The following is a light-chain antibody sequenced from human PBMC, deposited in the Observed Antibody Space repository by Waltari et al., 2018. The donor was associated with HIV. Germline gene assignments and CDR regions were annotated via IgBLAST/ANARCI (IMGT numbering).Light chain of an antibody. CDR2: RNN. Sequence: QSVLTQPPSASGTPGQRVTISCSGSRSNIGSNPVYWYQQIPGTAPKPLIYRNNQRPSGVPDRFSGSKSGTSASLAISGLRSEDEADYYCATWDDSLSGWVFGGGTKLTVL. J-gene: IGLJ3*02. CDR1: RSNIGSNP. V-gene: IGLV1-47*01. CDR3: ATWDDSLSGWV.